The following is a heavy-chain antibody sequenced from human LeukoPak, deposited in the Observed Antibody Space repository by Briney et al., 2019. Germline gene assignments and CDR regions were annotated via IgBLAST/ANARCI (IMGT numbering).Heavy chain of an antibody. Sequence: PGGSLRLSCAASGFTFSSYAMSWVRQAPGKGLEWVPAISGSGGSTDYADSVKGRFTISRDNSKNTLYLQMNSLRVEDTAVYYCANSYCGGDCYLPWGQGTLVTVSS. CDR2: ISGSGGST. D-gene: IGHD2-21*02. CDR1: GFTFSSYA. V-gene: IGHV3-23*01. CDR3: ANSYCGGDCYLP. J-gene: IGHJ5*02.